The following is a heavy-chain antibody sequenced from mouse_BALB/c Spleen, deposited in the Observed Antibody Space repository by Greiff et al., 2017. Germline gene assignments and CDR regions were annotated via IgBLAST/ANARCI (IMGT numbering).Heavy chain of an antibody. CDR2: INPYYGST. Sequence: VQLKQTGPELVKPGASVKISCKASGYSFTDYIMLWVKQSHGKSLEWIGNINPYYGSTSYNLKFKGKATLTVDKSSSTAYMQLNSLTSEDSAVYYCARGYYGLDYWGQGTTLTVSS. J-gene: IGHJ2*01. V-gene: IGHV1-39*01. D-gene: IGHD1-1*01. CDR1: GYSFTDYI. CDR3: ARGYYGLDY.